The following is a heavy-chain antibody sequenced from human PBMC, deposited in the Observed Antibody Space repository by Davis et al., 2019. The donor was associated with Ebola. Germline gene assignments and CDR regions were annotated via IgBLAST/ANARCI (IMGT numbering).Heavy chain of an antibody. CDR2: FDPEDGEA. Sequence: ASVKVSCKVSEYTLAELAIHWVRQAPGKELEWMGSFDPEDGEAIYAQKFQGRVTMTRDTSTSTVYMELSSLRSEDTAVYYCARESIVVVVAAGEGYYYGMDVWGKGTTVTVSS. J-gene: IGHJ6*04. CDR1: EYTLAELA. D-gene: IGHD2-15*01. V-gene: IGHV1-24*01. CDR3: ARESIVVVVAAGEGYYYGMDV.